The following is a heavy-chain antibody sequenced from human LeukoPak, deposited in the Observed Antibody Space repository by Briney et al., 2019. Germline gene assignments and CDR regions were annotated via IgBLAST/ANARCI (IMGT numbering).Heavy chain of an antibody. V-gene: IGHV3-48*03. Sequence: PGGSLRLSCAASGFTFSSYEMNWVRQAPGKGLEGVSYIGYSGGTIYYADSVKGRFTISRDNAKNSLYLQMNSLRAEDTALYYCARWPVRDAFDIWGQGTMVTVSS. J-gene: IGHJ3*02. CDR2: IGYSGGTI. CDR3: ARWPVRDAFDI. CDR1: GFTFSSYE.